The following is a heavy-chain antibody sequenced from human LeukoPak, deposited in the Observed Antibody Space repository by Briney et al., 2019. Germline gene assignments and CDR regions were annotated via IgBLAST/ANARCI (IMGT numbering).Heavy chain of an antibody. Sequence: KSSETLSLTCTVSGGSISSYYWSWIRQLPGKGLEWIGYIYYSGSTNYKSSLKSRVTISVDTSKNQFSLKLSSVTAADTAVYYCAEVRFGCFDYWGQGTLVTVSS. CDR3: AEVRFGCFDY. V-gene: IGHV4-59*01. CDR1: GGSISSYY. D-gene: IGHD3-10*01. J-gene: IGHJ4*02. CDR2: IYYSGST.